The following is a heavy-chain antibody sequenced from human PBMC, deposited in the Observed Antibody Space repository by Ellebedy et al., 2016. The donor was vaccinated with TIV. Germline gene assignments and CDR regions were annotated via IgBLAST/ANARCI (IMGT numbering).Heavy chain of an antibody. CDR3: ARFRSGWPDY. CDR1: GFTFSSYS. V-gene: IGHV3-48*04. D-gene: IGHD6-19*01. CDR2: ISSSSSTI. Sequence: GESLKISXAASGFTFSSYSMNWVRQAPGKGLEWVSYISSSSSTIYYADSVKGRFTISRDNAKNSLYLQMNSLRAEDTAVYYCARFRSGWPDYWGQGTLVTVSS. J-gene: IGHJ4*02.